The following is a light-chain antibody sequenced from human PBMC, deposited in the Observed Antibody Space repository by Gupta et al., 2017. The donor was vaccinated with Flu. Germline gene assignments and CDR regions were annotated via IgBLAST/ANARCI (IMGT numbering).Light chain of an antibody. Sequence: RVTISCSGNTSNSRSNPVNWYQQFPGTAPKLLIYTNSQRPSGVPERFSGSKSGTSDSLAISGLLFEDEADYYCEAWDASLIGWVFGGGTKVTVL. V-gene: IGLV1-44*01. CDR2: TNS. CDR1: TSNSRSNP. CDR3: EAWDASLIGWV. J-gene: IGLJ3*02.